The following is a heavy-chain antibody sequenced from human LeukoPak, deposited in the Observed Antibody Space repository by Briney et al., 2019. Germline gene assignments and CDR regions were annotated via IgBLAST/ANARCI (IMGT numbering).Heavy chain of an antibody. CDR1: GFSTCSNY. J-gene: IGHJ4*02. CDR2: VYSGGST. CDR3: ARDLGWDNITSFHF. Sequence: GGSLRLSCVASGFSTCSNYMSWVRQPPGKGLEWVSVVYSGGSTNHAESVRGRFIVSRDLSRNTIYLQMNDLRPEDTAVYYCARDLGWDNITSFHFWGQGVLVTVSS. D-gene: IGHD1-26*01. V-gene: IGHV3-66*02.